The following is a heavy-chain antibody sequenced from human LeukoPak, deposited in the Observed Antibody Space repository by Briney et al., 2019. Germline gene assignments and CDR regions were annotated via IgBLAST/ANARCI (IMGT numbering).Heavy chain of an antibody. CDR3: ARQPSYVAYSYGPGGMDV. V-gene: IGHV4-59*08. D-gene: IGHD5-18*01. Sequence: SETLSLTCTVSGGSISSYYWSWIRQPPGKGLKWIGYIYYSGSTNYNPSLKSRVTISVDTSKNQFSLKLSSVTAADTAVYYCARQPSYVAYSYGPGGMDVWGQGTTVTVSS. CDR1: GGSISSYY. J-gene: IGHJ6*02. CDR2: IYYSGST.